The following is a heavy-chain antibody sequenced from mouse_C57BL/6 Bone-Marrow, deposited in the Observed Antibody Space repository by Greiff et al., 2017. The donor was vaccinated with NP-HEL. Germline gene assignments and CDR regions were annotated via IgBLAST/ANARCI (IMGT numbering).Heavy chain of an antibody. D-gene: IGHD2-3*01. CDR2: IDPSDSYT. V-gene: IGHV1-50*01. J-gene: IGHJ3*01. CDR3: ARYPPYDPDAY. CDR1: GYTFTSYW. Sequence: QVQLQQPGAELVKPGASVKLSCKASGYTFTSYWMQWVKQRPGQGLEWIGEIDPSDSYTNYNQKFKGKATLTVDTSSSTAYMQLSSLTSEDSAVYYCARYPPYDPDAYWGKGTLVTVSA.